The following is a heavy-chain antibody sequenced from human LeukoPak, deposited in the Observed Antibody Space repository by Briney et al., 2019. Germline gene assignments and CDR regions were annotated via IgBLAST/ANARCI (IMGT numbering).Heavy chain of an antibody. Sequence: PGGSLRLSCSASGFTFSSYVMHWVRQAPGKGLERVSAITSNGDSTFYADSVKGRFAISRDNSKNTLYLQMSSLRAEDTAVYYCVRLGYCSSNKCYFDNWGQGTLVTVSS. J-gene: IGHJ4*02. D-gene: IGHD2-2*01. V-gene: IGHV3-64D*08. CDR3: VRLGYCSSNKCYFDN. CDR2: ITSNGDST. CDR1: GFTFSSYV.